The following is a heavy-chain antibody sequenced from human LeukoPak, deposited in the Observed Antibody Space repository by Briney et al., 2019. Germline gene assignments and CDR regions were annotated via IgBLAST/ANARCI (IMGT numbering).Heavy chain of an antibody. V-gene: IGHV3-21*01. CDR3: AKSMSGPNDY. CDR1: GFTFSSYS. CDR2: ISSSSSYI. J-gene: IGHJ4*02. Sequence: GGSLRLSCAASGFTFSSYSMNWVRQAPGKGLEWVSSISSSSSYIYYADSVKGRLTISRDNAKNTLYLQMNSLRVEDTAVYYCAKSMSGPNDYWGQGTLVTVSS. D-gene: IGHD3-3*01.